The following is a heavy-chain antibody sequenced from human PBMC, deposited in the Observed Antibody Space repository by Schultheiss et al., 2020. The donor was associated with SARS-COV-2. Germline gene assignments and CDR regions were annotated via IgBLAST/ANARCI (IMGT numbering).Heavy chain of an antibody. V-gene: IGHV3-30*15. CDR3: ARDLGYYDSSGYYGYFDY. CDR2: ISYDGTNK. CDR1: DFTFSSYA. J-gene: IGHJ4*02. D-gene: IGHD3-22*01. Sequence: GGSLRLSCAASDFTFSSYAMHWVRQAPGKGLDWVAVISYDGTNKYYADSVKGRFTISRDNSKNTLYLQMSSLRPEDTAVYYCARDLGYYDSSGYYGYFDYWGQGTLVTVSS.